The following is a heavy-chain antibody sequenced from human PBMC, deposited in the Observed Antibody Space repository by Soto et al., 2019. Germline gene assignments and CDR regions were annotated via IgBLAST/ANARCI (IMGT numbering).Heavy chain of an antibody. V-gene: IGHV3-48*03. D-gene: IGHD4-4*01. CDR1: GVTFTSYE. Sequence: PAWSLRLSCAASGVTFTSYEMNWVRQAPGKGLEWVSYISSSGSTIYYADSVKGLFTISRDSSNNSLYLQMTSWRAEDSAVYYCARGYSNRYYYYRMEVCGQGT. J-gene: IGHJ6*02. CDR2: ISSSGSTI. CDR3: ARGYSNRYYYYRMEV.